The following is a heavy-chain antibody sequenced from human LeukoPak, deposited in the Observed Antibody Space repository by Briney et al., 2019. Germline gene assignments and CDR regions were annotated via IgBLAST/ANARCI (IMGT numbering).Heavy chain of an antibody. D-gene: IGHD6-13*01. CDR1: GFTFSSYS. Sequence: PGGSLRLSCAASGFTFSSYSMNWVRQAPGKGLEWVSAISGSGGSTYYADSVKGRFTISRDNSKNTLYLQMNSLRAEDTAVYYCAKDLRVAAAGTFVYWGQGTLVTVSS. CDR3: AKDLRVAAAGTFVY. CDR2: ISGSGGST. V-gene: IGHV3-23*01. J-gene: IGHJ4*02.